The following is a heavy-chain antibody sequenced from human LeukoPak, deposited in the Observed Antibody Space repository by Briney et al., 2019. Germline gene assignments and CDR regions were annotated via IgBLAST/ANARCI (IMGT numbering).Heavy chain of an antibody. CDR3: ARDQRAMGGTDY. D-gene: IGHD1-26*01. V-gene: IGHV4-31*03. Sequence: PPQTLSLTCTVCVCSISRGGYYWSWIRQPPGKALEWIGYIYYSGSIYYNPSLKSRVTISVDTSKNEFALKLSYVTAADTAVYCCARDQRAMGGTDYWGQGTPVTVSS. CDR2: IYYSGSI. CDR1: VCSISRGGYY. J-gene: IGHJ4*02.